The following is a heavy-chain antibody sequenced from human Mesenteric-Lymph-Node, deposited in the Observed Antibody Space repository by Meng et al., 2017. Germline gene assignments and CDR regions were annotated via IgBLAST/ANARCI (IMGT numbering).Heavy chain of an antibody. V-gene: IGHV1-3*02. D-gene: IGHD3-10*01. J-gene: IGHJ4*02. CDR1: GYTFTSYA. CDR3: ARGGVGSGSYYSNYFDY. Sequence: ASVKVSCKASGYTFTSYAMHWVRQAPGQRLEWMGWSNAGNGNTKYSQEFQGRVTMTRDTSISTAYMELSRLRSDDTAVYYCARGGVGSGSYYSNYFDYWGQGTLVTVSS. CDR2: SNAGNGNT.